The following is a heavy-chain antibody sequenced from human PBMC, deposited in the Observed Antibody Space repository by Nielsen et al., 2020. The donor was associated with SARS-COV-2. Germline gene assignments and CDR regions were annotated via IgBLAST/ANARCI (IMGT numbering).Heavy chain of an antibody. J-gene: IGHJ4*02. CDR3: AREAGYCSGGSCYSGPFDY. CDR1: GFTFSSYG. Sequence: GGSLRLSCAASGFTFSSYGMHWVRQAPGKGLERVAVIWYDGSNKYYADSVKGRFTISRDNSKNTLYLQMISLRAEDTAVYYCAREAGYCSGGSCYSGPFDYWGQGTLVTVSS. D-gene: IGHD2-15*01. CDR2: IWYDGSNK. V-gene: IGHV3-33*01.